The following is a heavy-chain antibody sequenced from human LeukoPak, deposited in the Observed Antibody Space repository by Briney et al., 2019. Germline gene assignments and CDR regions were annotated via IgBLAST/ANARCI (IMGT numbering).Heavy chain of an antibody. CDR1: GFIFSNYA. CDR3: AKNLRGNYDTLTAFDP. V-gene: IGHV3-23*01. D-gene: IGHD3-9*01. CDR2: ITGTAYKT. J-gene: IGHJ5*02. Sequence: GGSLRLSCAASGFIFSNYAMAWVRRAPRKGLEWVSAITGTAYKTYYADSVKGRFTISRDNSKNTLYLQMNTLRAEDTAIYYCAKNLRGNYDTLTAFDPWGPGTLVTVSS.